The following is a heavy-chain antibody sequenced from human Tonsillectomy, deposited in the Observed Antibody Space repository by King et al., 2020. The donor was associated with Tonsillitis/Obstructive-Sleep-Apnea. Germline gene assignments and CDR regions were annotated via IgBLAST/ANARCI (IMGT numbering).Heavy chain of an antibody. Sequence: VQLGEAGGGLVKPGRSLRLSCTASGFTFGDYALNWFRQAPGKGLEWVGFIRSKPYGGTREYAASVKGRFTISRDDSKSIAYLQMNSLKTEDTAVYYCTREREYSGYDHAYYYYMDVWGKGTTVTVSS. CDR2: IRSKPYGGTR. V-gene: IGHV3-49*05. D-gene: IGHD5-12*01. CDR1: GFTFGDYA. CDR3: TREREYSGYDHAYYYYMDV. J-gene: IGHJ6*03.